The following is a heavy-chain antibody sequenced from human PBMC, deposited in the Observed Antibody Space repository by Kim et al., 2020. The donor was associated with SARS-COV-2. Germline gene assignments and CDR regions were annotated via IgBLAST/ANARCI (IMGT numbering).Heavy chain of an antibody. J-gene: IGHJ4*02. CDR3: AKAGDGYNYGREDY. Sequence: GGSLRLSCAASGFTFSNYALTWVRQAPGKGLEWISGISGSGARADYADSVKGRFTISRDNPKNTLFLQMNSVRADDTAVYYCAKAGDGYNYGREDYWGQGTLVTVSS. V-gene: IGHV3-23*01. CDR2: ISGSGARA. CDR1: GFTFSNYA. D-gene: IGHD5-12*01.